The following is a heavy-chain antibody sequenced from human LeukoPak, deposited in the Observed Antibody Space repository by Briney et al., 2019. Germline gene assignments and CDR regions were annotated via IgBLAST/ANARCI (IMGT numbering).Heavy chain of an antibody. J-gene: IGHJ4*02. V-gene: IGHV3-48*04. CDR1: GFTFSSYS. CDR2: ISSSSSTI. D-gene: IGHD2-15*01. CDR3: ARDTVQEVADY. Sequence: GGSLRLSCAASGFTFSSYSMNWVRQAPGKGLEWVSYISSSSSTIYYADSVKGRFTISRDNAKNSLYLQMNSLRAEDTAVYYCARDTVQEVADYWGQGTLVTVSS.